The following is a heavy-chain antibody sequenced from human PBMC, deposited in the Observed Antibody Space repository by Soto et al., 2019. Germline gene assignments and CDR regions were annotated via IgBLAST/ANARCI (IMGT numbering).Heavy chain of an antibody. Sequence: ASVKVSCKASGYTFTGYYMHWVRQAPGQGLEWMGWINPNSGGTNYAQKFQGRVTMTRDTSISTAYMELSRLRSDDTAVYYCARNWKPGWPPPYHYGMDVWGQGATVTVSS. V-gene: IGHV1-2*02. CDR1: GYTFTGYY. CDR3: ARNWKPGWPPPYHYGMDV. J-gene: IGHJ6*02. D-gene: IGHD1-1*01. CDR2: INPNSGGT.